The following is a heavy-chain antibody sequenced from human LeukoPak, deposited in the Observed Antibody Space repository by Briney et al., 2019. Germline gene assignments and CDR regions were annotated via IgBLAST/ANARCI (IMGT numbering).Heavy chain of an antibody. CDR1: GGSFSSSS. V-gene: IGHV1-69*13. CDR3: AREDYDDSVYSPLDF. CDR2: NIPVFGTP. J-gene: IGHJ4*02. D-gene: IGHD5/OR15-5a*01. Sequence: ASVKVSCKASGGSFSSSSIGWVRQAPGQGLEWMGGNIPVFGTPSYAQSFQGRVTITADDSTKTAYMELHSLRSGDTAIYYCAREDYDDSVYSPLDFWGQGTLVTVSS.